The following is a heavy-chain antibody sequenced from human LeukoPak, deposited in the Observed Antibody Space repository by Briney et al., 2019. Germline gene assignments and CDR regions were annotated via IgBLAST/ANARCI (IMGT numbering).Heavy chain of an antibody. J-gene: IGHJ4*02. V-gene: IGHV1-69*01. Sequence: SVKVSCKASGGSFSSYAISWVRQAPGQGLEWMGGIIPIFGTANYAQKFQGRVTITADESTSTAYMELSSLRSEDTAVYYCARSGNPYYYDSSGYFDYWGQGTLVTVSS. CDR3: ARSGNPYYYDSSGYFDY. D-gene: IGHD3-22*01. CDR2: IIPIFGTA. CDR1: GGSFSSYA.